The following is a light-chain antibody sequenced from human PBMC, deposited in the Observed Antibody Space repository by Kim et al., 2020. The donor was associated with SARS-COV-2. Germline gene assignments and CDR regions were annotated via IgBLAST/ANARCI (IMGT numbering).Light chain of an antibody. V-gene: IGLV3-19*01. J-gene: IGLJ2*01. Sequence: LGQTVRITCQGDSLRSYYASWYQQKPGQAPALVVYAKNNRPSGTPDRFSGSSSGNTASLTITGAQAEDEADYYCKSRDTSGDRLVFGGGTQLTVL. CDR1: SLRSYY. CDR3: KSRDTSGDRLV. CDR2: AKN.